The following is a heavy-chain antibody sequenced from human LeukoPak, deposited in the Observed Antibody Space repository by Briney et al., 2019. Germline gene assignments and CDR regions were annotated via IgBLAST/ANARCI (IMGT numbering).Heavy chain of an antibody. J-gene: IGHJ4*02. CDR2: ISSSSSTI. Sequence: GGSLRLSCAASGFTFSSYSMNWVRQAPGQGLEWVSYISSSSSTIYYADSVKGRFTISRDNAKNSLYLQMNSLRDEDTAVYYCARVKGHSRGSYSFDYWGQGTLVTVSS. CDR1: GFTFSSYS. V-gene: IGHV3-48*02. CDR3: ARVKGHSRGSYSFDY. D-gene: IGHD1-26*01.